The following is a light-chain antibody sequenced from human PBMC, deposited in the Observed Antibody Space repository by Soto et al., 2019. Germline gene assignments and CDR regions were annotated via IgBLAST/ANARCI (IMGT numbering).Light chain of an antibody. Sequence: EIVLTQSPATLSLSRGERATLSCRASQSVSSNLAWYQQKPGQAPRLLIYDASNRATGIPARFSGSGSGTDFTLTISSLEPEVFAVYYCQQRSKWPLTFGGGTKVEIK. CDR2: DAS. V-gene: IGKV3-11*01. CDR3: QQRSKWPLT. J-gene: IGKJ4*01. CDR1: QSVSSN.